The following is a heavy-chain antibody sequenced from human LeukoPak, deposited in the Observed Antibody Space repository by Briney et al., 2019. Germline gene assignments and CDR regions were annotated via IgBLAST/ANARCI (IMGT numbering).Heavy chain of an antibody. Sequence: PSETLSLTCAVYGGSFSGYYWSWIRQPPGKGLEWVGEINHSGSTNYNPSLKSRVTISVDTSKNQFSLKLSSVTAADTAVYYRARATVTLRDFDYWGQGTLVTVSS. J-gene: IGHJ4*02. CDR3: ARATVTLRDFDY. V-gene: IGHV4-34*01. D-gene: IGHD4-17*01. CDR2: INHSGST. CDR1: GGSFSGYY.